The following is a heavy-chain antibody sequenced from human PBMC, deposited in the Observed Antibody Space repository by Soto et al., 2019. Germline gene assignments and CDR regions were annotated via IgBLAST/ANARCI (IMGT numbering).Heavy chain of an antibody. J-gene: IGHJ6*02. CDR3: ARSPLVPARGYYYYYGMDV. CDR1: GGTFRSYA. V-gene: IGHV1-69*13. Sequence: SVKVSCKASGGTFRSYAISWVRQAPGQGLEWMGGIIPIFGTANYAQKFQGRVTITADESTSTAYMELSSLRSEDTAVYYCARSPLVPARGYYYYYGMDVWGQGTTVTVSS. D-gene: IGHD2-2*01. CDR2: IIPIFGTA.